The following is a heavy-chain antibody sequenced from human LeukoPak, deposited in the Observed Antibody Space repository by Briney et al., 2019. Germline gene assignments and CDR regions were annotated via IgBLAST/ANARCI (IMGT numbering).Heavy chain of an antibody. J-gene: IGHJ4*02. CDR3: ASLPMVRGVTDY. CDR2: INHSGST. CDR1: GGSFSGYY. Sequence: SETLSLTCAVYGGSFSGYYWSWIRQPPGKGLEWIGEINHSGSTNYNPSLKSRVTISVDTSKNQFSLKLSSVTAADTAVYYCASLPMVRGVTDYWGQGTLVTVSS. D-gene: IGHD3-10*01. V-gene: IGHV4-34*01.